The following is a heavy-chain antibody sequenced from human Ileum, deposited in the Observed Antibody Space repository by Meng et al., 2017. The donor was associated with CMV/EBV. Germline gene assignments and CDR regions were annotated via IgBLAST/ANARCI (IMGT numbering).Heavy chain of an antibody. CDR3: ARVSRILMIAATIPGGAFDI. CDR1: GFTFSSYE. Sequence: GGSLRLSCAASGFTFSSYEMNWVRQAPGKGLEWVSYITTSGSTIYYADSVKGRFTISRDNSKNTLYLQMNSLKAEDTAVYFCARVSRILMIAATIPGGAFDIWGQGTMVTVSS. CDR2: ITTSGSTI. V-gene: IGHV3-48*03. J-gene: IGHJ3*02. D-gene: IGHD2-2*02.